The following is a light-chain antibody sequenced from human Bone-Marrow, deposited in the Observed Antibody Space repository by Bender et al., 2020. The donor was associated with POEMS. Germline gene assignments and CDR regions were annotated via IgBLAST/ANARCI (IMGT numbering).Light chain of an antibody. J-gene: IGLJ2*01. CDR1: NIGSKS. CDR3: QAWDTSSVV. CDR2: GDS. Sequence: SYVLTQPPSVSVAPGQTASLSCGGDNIGSKSVHWFQQKVGQAPVLVLYGDSDRPSGIPERFSGSNSGNTATLTISRVEAGDEADFYCQAWDTSSVVFGGGTKLTVL. V-gene: IGLV3-21*02.